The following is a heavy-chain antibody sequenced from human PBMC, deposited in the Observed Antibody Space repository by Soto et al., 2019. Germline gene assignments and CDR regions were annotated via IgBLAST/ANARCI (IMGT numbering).Heavy chain of an antibody. CDR2: ISAHNGNT. Sequence: QVHLVQSGAEVKKPGASVKVSCKGSGYGFTTYGITWVHQAPGQGLEWMAWISAHNGNTNYAQKHQGRVTVTRDTSTSTAYIEMRSLRSDDTAVYYCARGRYGDYWGQGALVTVSS. CDR1: GYGFTTYG. D-gene: IGHD1-1*01. J-gene: IGHJ4*02. V-gene: IGHV1-18*01. CDR3: ARGRYGDY.